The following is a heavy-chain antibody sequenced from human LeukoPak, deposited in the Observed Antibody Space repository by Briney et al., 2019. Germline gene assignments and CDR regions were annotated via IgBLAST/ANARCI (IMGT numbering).Heavy chain of an antibody. CDR1: GFTFSSNA. J-gene: IGHJ4*02. CDR3: ATVRSDYYDILTGNYNPLFDY. V-gene: IGHV3-23*01. D-gene: IGHD3-9*01. Sequence: GGSLRLSCAASGFTFSSNAMSWVRQAPGKGLEWVSAMRGSGGGTYYADSVKGRFTISRDNSKNTLYLQMNSLRAEDTAVYYSATVRSDYYDILTGNYNPLFDYWGQGTLVTVSS. CDR2: MRGSGGGT.